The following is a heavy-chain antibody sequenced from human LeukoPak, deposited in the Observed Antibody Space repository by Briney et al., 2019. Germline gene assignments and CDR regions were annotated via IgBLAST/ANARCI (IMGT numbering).Heavy chain of an antibody. CDR1: GYTFTGYY. CDR3: ARPCSGGSCYYDY. D-gene: IGHD2-15*01. V-gene: IGHV1-2*02. Sequence: ASVKVACKASGYTFTGYYMHWVRQAPGQGLEWMGWINPNSGGTNYAQKFQGRVTMTRDTSISTAYMELSRLRSDDTAVYYCARPCSGGSCYYDYWGQGTLVTVSS. CDR2: INPNSGGT. J-gene: IGHJ4*02.